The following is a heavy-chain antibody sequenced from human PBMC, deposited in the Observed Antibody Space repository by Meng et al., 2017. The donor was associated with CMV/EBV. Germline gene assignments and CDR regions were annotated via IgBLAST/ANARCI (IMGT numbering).Heavy chain of an antibody. D-gene: IGHD3-3*01. J-gene: IGHJ4*02. CDR3: AGASFWSGYYDY. Sequence: SETLSLTCAVYGGSFSGYYWSWIRQPPGKGLEWIGEINHSGSTNYNPSLKSRVTISVDTSKNQFSLKLSSVTAADTAVYYCAGASFWSGYYDYWGQGTRVTVSS. CDR2: INHSGST. V-gene: IGHV4-34*01. CDR1: GGSFSGYY.